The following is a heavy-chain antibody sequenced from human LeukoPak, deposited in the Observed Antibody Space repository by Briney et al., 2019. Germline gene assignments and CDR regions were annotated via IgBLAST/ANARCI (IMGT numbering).Heavy chain of an antibody. CDR1: GYSFTNYW. D-gene: IGHD5-24*01. J-gene: IGHJ4*02. V-gene: IGHV5-51*01. CDR3: ARRGDDYNYGFDS. CDR2: IYPGDSDA. Sequence: GESLKISRKGSGYSFTNYWIAWVRQMPGKGLEWMGLIYPGDSDARYSPPFQGQVTISADKSITTVFLQWSSLKASDSAMYYCARRGDDYNYGFDSWGQGTLVTVSS.